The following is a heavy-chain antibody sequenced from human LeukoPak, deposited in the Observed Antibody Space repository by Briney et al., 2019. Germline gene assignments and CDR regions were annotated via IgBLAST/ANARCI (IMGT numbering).Heavy chain of an antibody. J-gene: IGHJ4*02. CDR2: ISSSSSYI. V-gene: IGHV3-21*01. CDR3: ARDSGRDDRSGYDYSEVDY. Sequence: GGSLRLSCAASGFTFSSYSMNWVRQAPGKGLEWVSSISSSSSYIYYADSVKGRFTISRDNAKNSLYLQMNSLRAEDTAVYYCARDSGRDDRSGYDYSEVDYWGQGTLVTVSS. CDR1: GFTFSSYS. D-gene: IGHD3-22*01.